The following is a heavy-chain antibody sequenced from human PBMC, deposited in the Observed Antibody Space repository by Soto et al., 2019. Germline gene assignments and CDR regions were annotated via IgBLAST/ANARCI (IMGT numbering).Heavy chain of an antibody. V-gene: IGHV3-21*06. CDR3: ARDSVPNTVTTFYYNYGMDV. CDR1: GFTLTTYS. CDR2: ISSSSYI. D-gene: IGHD4-4*01. J-gene: IGHJ6*02. Sequence: PGGSMELSSAASGFTLTTYSMNWVRKAPGKGLWWVSSISSSSYIYYADSVKGRFTTSRDNAKNLVYLQLNSLRAEDTAIYYCARDSVPNTVTTFYYNYGMDVWGQGTVVTVSS.